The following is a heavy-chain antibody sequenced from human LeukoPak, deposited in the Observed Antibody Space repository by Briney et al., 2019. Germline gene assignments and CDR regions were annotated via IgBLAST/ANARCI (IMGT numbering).Heavy chain of an antibody. CDR3: AKDFRRAARPYYMDV. CDR2: ISGSGDST. J-gene: IGHJ6*03. Sequence: GGSLRLSCATSGFTFTIFGINWLRQAPGKGLEWVSAISGSGDSTYYADSVKGRFTISRDNSKNTLYLQMNSLRAEDTAVYYCAKDFRRAARPYYMDVWGKGTTVTVSS. V-gene: IGHV3-23*01. D-gene: IGHD6-6*01. CDR1: GFTFTIFG.